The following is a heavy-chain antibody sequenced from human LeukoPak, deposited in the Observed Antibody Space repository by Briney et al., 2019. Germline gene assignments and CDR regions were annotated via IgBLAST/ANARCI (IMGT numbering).Heavy chain of an antibody. CDR1: GYPFTTYE. CDR3: ARGPRYEP. V-gene: IGHV1-8*01. CDR2: VHPDTGYA. J-gene: IGHJ5*02. Sequence: AAVKVSCKTSGYPFTTYEINWVRQAAAQGLEWMGWVHPDTGYADYAQKFQGSVTMTSDTSISTADMELSSLRSDDTAVYFCARGPRYEPWGQGTLVTVSS.